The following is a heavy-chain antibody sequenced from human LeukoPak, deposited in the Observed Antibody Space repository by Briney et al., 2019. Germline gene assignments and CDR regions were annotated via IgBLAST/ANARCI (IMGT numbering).Heavy chain of an antibody. CDR2: INPNSGGT. J-gene: IGHJ6*02. D-gene: IGHD5-12*01. V-gene: IGHV1-2*04. CDR3: ARDHSGYSGYDPQGYYYGMDV. Sequence: GASVKVFCKASGYTFTGYYMHWVRQAPGQGLEWMGWINPNSGGTNYAQKFQGWVTMTRDTSISTAYMELSRLRSDDTAVYYCARDHSGYSGYDPQGYYYGMDVWGQGTTVTVSS. CDR1: GYTFTGYY.